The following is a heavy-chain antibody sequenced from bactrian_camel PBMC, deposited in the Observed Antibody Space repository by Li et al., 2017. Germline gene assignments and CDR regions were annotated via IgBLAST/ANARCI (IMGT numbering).Heavy chain of an antibody. V-gene: IGHV3S6*01. Sequence: HVQLVESGGGSVQAGGSLRLSCAVSVSSANDYCLGWFRQASGKEREWVGSLDSDGRINYADSVKGRFTISHDNAKRTLYLQMNNLKPEDTAMYYCVADPPVRRCGSSWEGYSFGRWGQGTQVTVS. CDR3: VADPPVRRCGSSWEGYSFGR. CDR1: VSSANDYC. CDR2: LDSDGRI. D-gene: IGHD6*01. J-gene: IGHJ4*01.